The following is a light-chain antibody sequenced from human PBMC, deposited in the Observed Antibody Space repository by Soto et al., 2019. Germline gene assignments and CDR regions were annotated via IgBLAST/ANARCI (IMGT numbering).Light chain of an antibody. J-gene: IGKJ1*01. Sequence: DIQMTQSPSTLSGSVGDRVTITFRASQTISSWLAWYQQKPGKAPKLLIYKASTLKSGVPSRFSGSGSGTDFTLTISSLQPEDFATYYCQQLNSYPWTFGQGTKVDIK. CDR2: KAS. CDR1: QTISSW. V-gene: IGKV1-5*03. CDR3: QQLNSYPWT.